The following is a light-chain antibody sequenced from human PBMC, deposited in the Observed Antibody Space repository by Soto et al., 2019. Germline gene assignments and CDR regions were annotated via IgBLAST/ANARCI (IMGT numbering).Light chain of an antibody. CDR2: DVR. V-gene: IGLV2-14*01. J-gene: IGLJ1*01. CDR3: GSYASSTTTAYV. CDR1: SSDVGGYNY. Sequence: QSALTQPASVSGSPGQSITISCTGTSSDVGGYNYVSWYQQHPGKAPKLMIYDVRDRPSGVSYRFSGSKSGNTASLTISGLQAEDEADYFCGSYASSTTTAYVFGTGTKLTVL.